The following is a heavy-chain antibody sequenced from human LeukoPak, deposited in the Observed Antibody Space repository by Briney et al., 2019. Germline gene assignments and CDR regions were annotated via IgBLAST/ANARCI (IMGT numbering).Heavy chain of an antibody. Sequence: SETLSLTYTVSGGSISSYYWSWIRQPPGKGLEWIGYIYYSGSTNYNPSLKSRVTISIDTSKNQFSLKLSSVTAADTAVYYCARIAARIDYWGQGTLVTVSS. CDR2: IYYSGST. V-gene: IGHV4-59*12. J-gene: IGHJ4*02. D-gene: IGHD6-6*01. CDR3: ARIAARIDY. CDR1: GGSISSYY.